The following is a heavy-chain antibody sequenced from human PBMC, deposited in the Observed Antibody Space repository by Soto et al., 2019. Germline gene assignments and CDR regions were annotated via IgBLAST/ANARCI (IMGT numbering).Heavy chain of an antibody. D-gene: IGHD4-17*01. V-gene: IGHV5-51*01. CDR1: GYNFAIHW. CDR3: ARLPTWPDYHFDY. Sequence: IRSNGVGYNFAIHWSRRIIKKPGKGLEWMGLIYPGDSDTRDSPSFQGQVTMSVDKSINTAYLQWSSLKASDTAMYYCARLPTWPDYHFDYWGQGTPVTSPQ. J-gene: IGHJ4*02. CDR2: IYPGDSDT.